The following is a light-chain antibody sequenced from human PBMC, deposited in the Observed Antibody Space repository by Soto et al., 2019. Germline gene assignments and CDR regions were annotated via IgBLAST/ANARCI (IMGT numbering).Light chain of an antibody. J-gene: IGLJ2*01. CDR2: RTN. CDR1: SGSVSTSFY. CDR3: ALYMGGGIWV. Sequence: QAVVTQEPSFSVSPGGTVTLTCGLSSGSVSTSFYPSWYQQTPGQAPRALIYRTNTRSSGVPDRFSGSILGNKAALTITGAQADDEAYYYGALYMGGGIWVFGGVTKVTVL. V-gene: IGLV8-61*01.